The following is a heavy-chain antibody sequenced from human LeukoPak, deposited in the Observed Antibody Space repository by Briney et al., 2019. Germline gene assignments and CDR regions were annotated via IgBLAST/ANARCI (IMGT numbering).Heavy chain of an antibody. D-gene: IGHD4-17*01. CDR2: MNPNSGNT. J-gene: IGHJ3*02. CDR1: GYTFTSYD. CDR3: ATDGGDYVGNDAFDI. V-gene: IGHV1-8*01. Sequence: ASVKVSCKASGYTFTSYDINWVRQATGQGLEWMGWMNPNSGNTGYAQKFQGRVTMTRNTSISTAYMELSSLRSEDTAVYYCATDGGDYVGNDAFDIWGQGTMVTVSS.